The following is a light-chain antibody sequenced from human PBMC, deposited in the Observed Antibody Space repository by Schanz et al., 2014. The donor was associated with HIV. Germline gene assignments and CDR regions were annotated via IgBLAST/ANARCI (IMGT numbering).Light chain of an antibody. CDR2: AAS. Sequence: IVMTQSPATLSVSPGERATLSCRASQSVSTNLAWYQQKPGQAPRLLIYAASTRVTGVPARVSGSGSGTEFTLTISSLQSEDFAVYYCHQYYDWPRTFGQGTKVEIK. J-gene: IGKJ1*01. V-gene: IGKV3-15*01. CDR1: QSVSTN. CDR3: HQYYDWPRT.